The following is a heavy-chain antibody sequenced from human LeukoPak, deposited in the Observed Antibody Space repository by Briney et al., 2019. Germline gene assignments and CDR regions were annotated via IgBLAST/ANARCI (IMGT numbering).Heavy chain of an antibody. D-gene: IGHD3-9*01. CDR2: INHSGST. CDR3: ARAPRYFDWLFYDY. V-gene: IGHV4-34*01. Sequence: SETLSLTCAVYGFSFSVYYLSWIRQPPGKGLEWIGEINHSGSTNYNPSLKSRVTISVDTSKNQFSLKLSSVTAADTAVYYCARAPRYFDWLFYDYWGQGTLVTVSS. J-gene: IGHJ4*02. CDR1: GFSFSVYY.